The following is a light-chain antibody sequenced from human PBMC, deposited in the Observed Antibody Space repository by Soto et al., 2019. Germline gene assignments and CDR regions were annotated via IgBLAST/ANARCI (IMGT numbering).Light chain of an antibody. J-gene: IGKJ3*01. CDR2: AAS. V-gene: IGKV1-9*01. CDR1: QGISSY. CDR3: QQLNSYPLT. Sequence: DLQLTQSPSFLSASVGDRVTITCRASQGISSYLAWYQQKPGKAPKLLIYAASTLQSGVPSRFSGSGSGKEFTLTISSLQPEDFATYYCQQLNSYPLTFGPGTKVDIK.